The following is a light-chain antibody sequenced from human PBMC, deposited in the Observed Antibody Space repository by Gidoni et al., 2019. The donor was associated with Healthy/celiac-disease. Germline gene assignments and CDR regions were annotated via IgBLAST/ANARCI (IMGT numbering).Light chain of an antibody. CDR1: ALPKQY. J-gene: IGLJ1*01. CDR3: QAADSSGTYEV. V-gene: IGLV3-25*03. CDR2: KDS. Sequence: SSELTQPPSVSVSPGQTARITCSGDALPKQYAYWYQQKPGQAPVLVIYKDSERPSGNPERFSGSSAGTTVTLTISGVQAEDEADDYCQAADSSGTYEVFGTGTKVTVL.